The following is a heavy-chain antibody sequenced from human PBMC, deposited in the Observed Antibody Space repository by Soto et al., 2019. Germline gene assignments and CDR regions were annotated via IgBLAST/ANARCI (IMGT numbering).Heavy chain of an antibody. D-gene: IGHD6-19*01. J-gene: IGHJ6*02. CDR2: IIPILGIA. Sequence: QVQLVQSGAEVKKPGSSVKVSCKASGGTFSSYTISWVRQAPGQGLEWMGRIIPILGIANYAQKFQGRVTSTADKSTSTADVELSSLRSEDTAVYYCARDRGWDSSGWGMGVWGQGTTVTVSS. CDR1: GGTFSSYT. CDR3: ARDRGWDSSGWGMGV. V-gene: IGHV1-69*08.